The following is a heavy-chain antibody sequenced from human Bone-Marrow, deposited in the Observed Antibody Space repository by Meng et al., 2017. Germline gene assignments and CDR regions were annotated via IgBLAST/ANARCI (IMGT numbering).Heavy chain of an antibody. J-gene: IGHJ6*02. CDR1: GYTFTSYD. D-gene: IGHD5-18*01. Sequence: ASVKVSCKASGYTFTSYDINWVRQATGQGLEWMGWMNPNSGNTGYAQKFQGRVTITRNTSISTAYMELSSLRSEDTAVYYCARDRGGYSGYYYYYGTDVWGQGTTVTVSS. CDR2: MNPNSGNT. CDR3: ARDRGGYSGYYYYYGTDV. V-gene: IGHV1-8*03.